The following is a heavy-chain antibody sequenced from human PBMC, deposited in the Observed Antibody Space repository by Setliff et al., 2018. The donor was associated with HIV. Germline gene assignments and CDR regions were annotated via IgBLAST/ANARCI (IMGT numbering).Heavy chain of an antibody. CDR2: LSLTRES. D-gene: IGHD3-22*01. CDR1: GASISGSY. CDR3: ARHYGSSGKGDYFDD. V-gene: IGHV4-59*08. J-gene: IGHJ4*02. Sequence: PSETLSLTCTVSGASISGSYWIWIRQPPGKGLEWIGYLSLTRESKNNPSLNSRVTTSIDTSKNQFSLDLRSVTAADTAVYYCARHYGSSGKGDYFDDWGRGILVTVSS.